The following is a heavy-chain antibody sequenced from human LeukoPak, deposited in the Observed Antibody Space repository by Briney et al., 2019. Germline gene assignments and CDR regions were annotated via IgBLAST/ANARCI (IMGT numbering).Heavy chain of an antibody. CDR3: ALIGDHAWFDP. CDR1: GYTFSGYY. CDR2: INPNSSGT. J-gene: IGHJ5*02. V-gene: IGHV1-2*02. Sequence: GASVKVSCKASGYTFSGYYIFWVRRAPGQGLEWMGWINPNSSGTNYAQEFQGRVTMTRDTSITTAYMELSTLRSDDTAVYYCALIGDHAWFDPWGQGTLVTVSS. D-gene: IGHD3-10*01.